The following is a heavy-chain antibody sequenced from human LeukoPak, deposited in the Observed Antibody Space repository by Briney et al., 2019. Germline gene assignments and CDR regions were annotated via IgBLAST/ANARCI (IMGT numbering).Heavy chain of an antibody. CDR2: INPSGGST. Sequence: ASVKVSCKASEYTFTGYYMHWVRQAPGQGLEWMGIINPSGGSTSYAQKFQGRVTMTRDTSTSTVYMELSSLRSEDTAVYYCARGRHMPPAMDVWGKGTTVTVSS. J-gene: IGHJ6*04. D-gene: IGHD2-2*01. V-gene: IGHV1-46*01. CDR1: EYTFTGYY. CDR3: ARGRHMPPAMDV.